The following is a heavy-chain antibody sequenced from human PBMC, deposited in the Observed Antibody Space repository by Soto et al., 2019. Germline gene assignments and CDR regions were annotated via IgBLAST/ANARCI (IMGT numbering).Heavy chain of an antibody. V-gene: IGHV3-74*01. CDR1: GFTFSSYW. CDR3: ARESFSSSWWGHDAEYFQH. D-gene: IGHD6-13*01. Sequence: EVQLVESGGGLVQPGGSLRLSCAASGFTFSSYWMHWVRQAPGKGLVWVSRINSDGSSTSYADSVKGRFTISRDNAKNTLYLQMNSLRAEDTAVYYCARESFSSSWWGHDAEYFQHWGQGTLVTVSS. CDR2: INSDGSST. J-gene: IGHJ1*01.